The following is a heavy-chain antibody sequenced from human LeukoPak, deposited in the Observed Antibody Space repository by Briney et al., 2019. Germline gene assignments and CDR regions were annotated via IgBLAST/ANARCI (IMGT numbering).Heavy chain of an antibody. D-gene: IGHD6-13*01. CDR1: GFTFSSYG. V-gene: IGHV3-30*02. J-gene: IGHJ5*02. CDR3: ARGAGYSSSWYGANWFDP. Sequence: GGSLRLSCAASGFTFSSYGMHWVRQAPGKGLEWVAFIRHDGRNKYYAGSVKGRFTISRDNSKNTLYLQMNSLRVEDTAVYYCARGAGYSSSWYGANWFDPWGQGTLVTVSS. CDR2: IRHDGRNK.